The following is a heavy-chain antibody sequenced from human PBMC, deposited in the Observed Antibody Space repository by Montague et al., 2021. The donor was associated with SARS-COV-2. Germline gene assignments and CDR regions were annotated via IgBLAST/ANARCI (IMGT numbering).Heavy chain of an antibody. V-gene: IGHV4-34*01. J-gene: IGHJ6*02. CDR2: ITHSGNI. Sequence: SETLSLTCAVYGGSFNDYYLTWVRQPPGKGLEWIGEITHSGNIKYNPSLQNRVTMSVDKSKNQFSLKLTSVTAADTAVYYCARRPAPLLHLDWSQKYFDYYGLDVWGQGTTVIVS. CDR3: ARRPAPLLHLDWSQKYFDYYGLDV. CDR1: GGSFNDYY. D-gene: IGHD3/OR15-3a*01.